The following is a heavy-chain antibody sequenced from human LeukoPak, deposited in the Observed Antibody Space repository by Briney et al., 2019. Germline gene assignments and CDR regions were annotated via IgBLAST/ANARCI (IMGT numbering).Heavy chain of an antibody. V-gene: IGHV3-23*01. J-gene: IGHJ4*02. CDR1: GFTFSAYA. D-gene: IGHD3-22*01. CDR2: ISNSGGST. CDR3: AKIYDSSGYYYYFDY. Sequence: GGSLRLSCAASGFTFSAYAVTWVRQAPGKGLEWVSAISNSGGSTYYADSVKGRFTTSRDNSKNTLYLLMNSLRAEDTAVYYCAKIYDSSGYYYYFDYWGQGTLVTVSS.